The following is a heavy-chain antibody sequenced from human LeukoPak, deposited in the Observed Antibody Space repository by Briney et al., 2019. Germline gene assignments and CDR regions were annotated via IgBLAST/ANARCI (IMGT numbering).Heavy chain of an antibody. CDR2: ISAYNGNT. V-gene: IGHV1-18*01. CDR3: VRDFTGGRSYFDY. J-gene: IGHJ4*02. D-gene: IGHD2-15*01. Sequence: SVKVSCKASGYTFTSYGISWVRQAPGQGLEWMGWISAYNGNTNYAQKLQGRVTMTTDTSTSTAYMELRSLRFDDTAVYYCVRDFTGGRSYFDYWGQGTLVTVSS. CDR1: GYTFTSYG.